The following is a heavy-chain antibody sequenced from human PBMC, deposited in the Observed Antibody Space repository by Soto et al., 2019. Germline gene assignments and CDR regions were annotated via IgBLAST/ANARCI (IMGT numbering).Heavy chain of an antibody. CDR2: IYYSGST. J-gene: IGHJ4*02. D-gene: IGHD4-4*01. CDR3: ARIATTTLGGPIDY. Sequence: SETLSLTCTVSGGSISSYYWSWIRHPPGKGLEWIGYIYYSGSTNYNPSLKSRVTISVDTSKNQFSLRLSSVTAVDTTVYYCARIATTTLGGPIDYWGRGTLVTVSS. CDR1: GGSISSYY. V-gene: IGHV4-59*12.